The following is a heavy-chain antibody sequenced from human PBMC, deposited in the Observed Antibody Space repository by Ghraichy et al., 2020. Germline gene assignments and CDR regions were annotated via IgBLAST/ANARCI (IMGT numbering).Heavy chain of an antibody. J-gene: IGHJ4*02. CDR3: ARDRVPGDSLDY. CDR1: GFTFSNYA. CDR2: IRDDGSSK. D-gene: IGHD7-27*01. Sequence: GESLRLSCVTSGFTFSNYAFHWVRQAPGQGLEWVAVIRDDGSSKYYADSVKGRFTISRDKSKNTVVLQMKRLRPDDTATYFCARDRVPGDSLDYWGQGTPVTV. V-gene: IGHV3-30*04.